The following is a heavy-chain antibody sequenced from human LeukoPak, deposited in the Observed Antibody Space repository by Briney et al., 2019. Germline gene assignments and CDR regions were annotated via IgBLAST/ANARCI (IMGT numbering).Heavy chain of an antibody. J-gene: IGHJ4*02. D-gene: IGHD3-22*01. V-gene: IGHV4-39*01. Sequence: SETLSLTCTVSGGSISSSSYYWGWIRQPPGKGLEWIGSIYYSGSTHYNPSLKSRVTISVDTFKNQFSLNLSSVTAADTAVYYCARLYYDSSGYYQICYFDYWGQGTLVTVSS. CDR1: GGSISSSSYY. CDR3: ARLYYDSSGYYQICYFDY. CDR2: IYYSGST.